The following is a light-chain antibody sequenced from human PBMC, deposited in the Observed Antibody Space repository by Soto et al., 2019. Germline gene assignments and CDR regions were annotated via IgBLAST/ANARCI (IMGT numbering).Light chain of an antibody. CDR1: SSDVGGYNY. V-gene: IGLV2-14*01. CDR3: SSYTSSSLYV. CDR2: DVS. J-gene: IGLJ1*01. Sequence: QSALTQPASVSGSPGQSITIVCTGTSSDVGGYNYVSWYQQHPGKAPKLMIYDVSNRPSGVSNRFSGSKSGNTASLTISGLQAEDEADYYCSSYTSSSLYVFGTGTKLTVL.